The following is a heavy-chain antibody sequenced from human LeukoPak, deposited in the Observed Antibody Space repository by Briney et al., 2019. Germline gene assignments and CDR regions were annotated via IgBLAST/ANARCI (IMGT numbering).Heavy chain of an antibody. CDR3: ARHQTGYSSLSGYYYYMDV. J-gene: IGHJ6*03. CDR1: GGSISSYY. CDR2: IYSSGST. D-gene: IGHD6-6*01. Sequence: PSETLSLTCTVSGGSISSYYWSWIRQPPGKGLEWIGYIYSSGSTNYNPSLKSRVTISVDTSKNRFTLQLSSVTAADTAVYYCARHQTGYSSLSGYYYYMDVWGKGTTVAVSS. V-gene: IGHV4-4*09.